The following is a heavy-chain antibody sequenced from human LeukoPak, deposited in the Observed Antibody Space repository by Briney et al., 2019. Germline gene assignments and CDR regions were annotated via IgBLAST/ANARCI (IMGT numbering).Heavy chain of an antibody. D-gene: IGHD4-23*01. CDR3: ARGWLAETTVVTPYNY. CDR1: GGTFSSYA. J-gene: IGHJ4*02. V-gene: IGHV1-69*13. CDR2: IIPIFGTA. Sequence: ASVKVSCKASGGTFSSYAISWVRQAPGQGLEWMGGIIPIFGTANYAQKFQDRVTITAVVSMSTVYMELSSLRSEDTAVYYCARGWLAETTVVTPYNYWGQGTLVTVSS.